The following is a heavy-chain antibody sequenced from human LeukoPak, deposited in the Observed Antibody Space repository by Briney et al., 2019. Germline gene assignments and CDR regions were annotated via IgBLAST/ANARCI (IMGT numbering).Heavy chain of an antibody. Sequence: SETLSLTCTVSGGSVSSGSYYWSWIRQPPGTGLEWIGNIYYSGSTNYNPSLKSRVTISVDTSKNQFSLKLSSVTAADTAVYYCARAAYYYETSGYKTVCYFDYWGQGTLVTVSS. CDR2: IYYSGST. J-gene: IGHJ4*02. D-gene: IGHD3-22*01. CDR3: ARAAYYYETSGYKTVCYFDY. CDR1: GGSVSSGSYY. V-gene: IGHV4-61*01.